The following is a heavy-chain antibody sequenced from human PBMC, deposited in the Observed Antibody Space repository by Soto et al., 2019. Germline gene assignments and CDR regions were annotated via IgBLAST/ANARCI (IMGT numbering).Heavy chain of an antibody. CDR2: IYYTGST. J-gene: IGHJ5*02. CDR1: GGSISSSSYC. CDR3: ARSITMMVVVMPWYNWFDP. D-gene: IGHD3-22*01. Sequence: PSETLSLTCTVSGGSISSSSYCWGWIRKPPGKGLEWIGSIYYTGSTYYNPSLKSRITISVDTSKNQFSLKLSSVTAADTAVYYCARSITMMVVVMPWYNWFDPWGQGTLVTVSS. V-gene: IGHV4-39*01.